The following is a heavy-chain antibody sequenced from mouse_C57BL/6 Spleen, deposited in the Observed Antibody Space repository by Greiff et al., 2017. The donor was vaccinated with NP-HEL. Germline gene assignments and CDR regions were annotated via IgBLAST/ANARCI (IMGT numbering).Heavy chain of an antibody. J-gene: IGHJ4*01. Sequence: VQLQQSGAELARPGASVKLSCKASGYTFTSYGISWVKQRTGQGLEWIGEIYPRSGNTYYNEKFKGKATLTADKSSSTAYMELRSLTSEDSAVYFCARTPGNYERDAMDYWGQRTSVTVSS. V-gene: IGHV1-81*01. CDR3: ARTPGNYERDAMDY. CDR1: GYTFTSYG. CDR2: IYPRSGNT. D-gene: IGHD2-1*01.